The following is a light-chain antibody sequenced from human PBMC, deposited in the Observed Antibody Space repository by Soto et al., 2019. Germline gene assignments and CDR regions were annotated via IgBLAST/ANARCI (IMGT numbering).Light chain of an antibody. CDR2: KAS. CDR3: QQYNSHSRT. J-gene: IGKJ1*01. V-gene: IGKV1-5*03. CDR1: QNINSW. Sequence: DTQMTQSPSTLSASVGDRVTITCRASQNINSWLAWYQQKPGKAPKLLIYKASNLESGVPSRFSGSGSGTEFTLTISSLQPDDFATYYCQQYNSHSRTFGQGTKVELK.